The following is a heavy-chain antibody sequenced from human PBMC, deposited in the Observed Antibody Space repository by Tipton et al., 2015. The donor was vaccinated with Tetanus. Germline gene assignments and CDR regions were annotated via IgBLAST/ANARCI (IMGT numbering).Heavy chain of an antibody. CDR1: GALLTTGGYS. D-gene: IGHD3-22*01. CDR3: ARRGDYVFYYESSGYLWGAAFDI. Sequence: GALLTTGGYSWGWIRQPPGQGLEWIGYIYQTGSTYFNPSLRSRLTMSFKMSKNQFSLKLTSVTAADTAVYYCARRGDYVFYYESSGYLWGAAFDIWGQGTMVSVSA. J-gene: IGHJ3*02. V-gene: IGHV4-30-2*04. CDR2: IYQTGST.